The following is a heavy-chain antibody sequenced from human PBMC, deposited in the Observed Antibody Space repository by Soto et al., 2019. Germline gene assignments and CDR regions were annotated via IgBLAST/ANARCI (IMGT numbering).Heavy chain of an antibody. J-gene: IGHJ6*02. D-gene: IGHD3-22*01. CDR3: ARQGADYYDSSGYYYADYYYGMDV. CDR2: IYPGDSDT. V-gene: IGHV5-51*01. CDR1: GYSFTSYW. Sequence: PGESLKISCKGSGYSFTSYWIGWVRQMPGKGLEWMGIIYPGDSDTRYSPSFQGQVTILADKSISTAYLQWSSLKASDTAMYYCARQGADYYDSSGYYYADYYYGMDVWGQGTTVTVSS.